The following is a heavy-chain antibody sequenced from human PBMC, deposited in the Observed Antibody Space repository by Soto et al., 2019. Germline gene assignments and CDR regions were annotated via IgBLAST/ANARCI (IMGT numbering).Heavy chain of an antibody. J-gene: IGHJ6*02. CDR2: ISGSGGST. CDR1: GFTFSSYA. Sequence: PGGSLRLSCAASGFTFSSYAMSWVRQAPGKGLEWVSAISGSGGSTYYADSVKGRFTISRDNSKNTLYLQMNSLRAEDTAVYYCAKAICSRYDRGYYGMDVWGQGTTVTVSS. CDR3: AKAICSRYDRGYYGMDV. V-gene: IGHV3-23*01. D-gene: IGHD3-3*01.